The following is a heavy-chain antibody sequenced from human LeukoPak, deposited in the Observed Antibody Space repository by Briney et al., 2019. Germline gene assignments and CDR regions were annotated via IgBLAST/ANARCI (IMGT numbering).Heavy chain of an antibody. D-gene: IGHD1-26*01. CDR2: INSGGRST. CDR1: GFTFSSYW. Sequence: PGGSLRLSCAASGFTFSSYWMHWVRQAPGKGLVWVSRINSGGRSTSYADSVKGRFTISRDNGKSTLYLQMNSLRGEDTAVYYCARRSGSYWDWGQGTLVTVSS. V-gene: IGHV3-74*01. CDR3: ARRSGSYWD. J-gene: IGHJ4*02.